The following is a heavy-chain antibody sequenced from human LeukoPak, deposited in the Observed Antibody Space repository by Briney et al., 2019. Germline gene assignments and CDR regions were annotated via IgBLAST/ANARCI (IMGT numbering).Heavy chain of an antibody. J-gene: IGHJ3*02. CDR3: ARGMLLSRRPSWVVPAANSASGLRDALGI. CDR2: ILSDGNDR. Sequence: PGRSLRLSCAASGFTFRSYGTHWVRQAPGKGLDWVSAILSDGNDRFYADSVKGRFTISKDNSKNILYLQMNSLTPEDTAVYYCARGMLLSRRPSWVVPAANSASGLRDALGIWGQGAVVTDSS. D-gene: IGHD2-2*01. V-gene: IGHV3-30*03. CDR1: GFTFRSYG.